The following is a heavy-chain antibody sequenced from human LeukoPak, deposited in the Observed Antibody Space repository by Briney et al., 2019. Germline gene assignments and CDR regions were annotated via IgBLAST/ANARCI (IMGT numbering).Heavy chain of an antibody. Sequence: SETLSLTCTVSGYSISTGYYWDWIRQPPGKGLEWIGTFYHGGSTYYNPSLKSRVTISVDTSKNQFSLKLSSVTAADTAVYYCARGKISYYYDSSGYTYWGQGTLVTVSS. D-gene: IGHD3-22*01. J-gene: IGHJ4*02. CDR2: FYHGGST. V-gene: IGHV4-38-2*02. CDR1: GYSISTGYY. CDR3: ARGKISYYYDSSGYTY.